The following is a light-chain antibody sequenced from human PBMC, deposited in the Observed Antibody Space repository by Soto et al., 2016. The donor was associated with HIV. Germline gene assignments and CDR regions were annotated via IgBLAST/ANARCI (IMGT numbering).Light chain of an antibody. CDR3: QQYYSYST. Sequence: DIQMTQSPSTLSASVGDRVTITCRASQSISSWVAWYQQKPGKAPNLLIYKASNLENGVPSRFSGGGSGTEFTLTINSLQPDDFATYYCQQYYSYSTFGQGTKVDIK. CDR1: QSISSW. CDR2: KAS. J-gene: IGKJ1*01. V-gene: IGKV1-5*03.